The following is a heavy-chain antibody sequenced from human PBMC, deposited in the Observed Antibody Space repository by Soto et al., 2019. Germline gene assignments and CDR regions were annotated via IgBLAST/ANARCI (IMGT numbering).Heavy chain of an antibody. Sequence: QVQLVQSGAEVKKPGSSVKVSCKASGGTFSSYAISWVRQAPGQGLEWMGGIIPIFGTANYAQKFQGRVTITADESTSTAYMELSSLRSEDTAVYYCARGPHYYVSGSYYQAPFAYWGQGTLVTVSS. CDR2: IIPIFGTA. CDR1: GGTFSSYA. CDR3: ARGPHYYVSGSYYQAPFAY. J-gene: IGHJ4*02. V-gene: IGHV1-69*12. D-gene: IGHD3-10*01.